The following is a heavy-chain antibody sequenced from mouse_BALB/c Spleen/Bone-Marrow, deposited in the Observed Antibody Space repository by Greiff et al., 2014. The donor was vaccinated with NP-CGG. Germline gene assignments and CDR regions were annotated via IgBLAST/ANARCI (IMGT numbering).Heavy chain of an antibody. CDR1: GYTFTSHD. D-gene: IGHD3-2*01. CDR2: IYPGDGST. J-gene: IGHJ3*01. CDR3: ARSGDSSGYGFAY. V-gene: IGHV1S56*01. Sequence: VQLQQSGPELVKPGALVKISCKASGYTFTSHDINWVKQRPGQGLEWIGWIYPGDGSTKYNEKFKGKATLTADKSSSTVYMQRSSLTSENSAVYFCARSGDSSGYGFAYWGQGTLVTVSA.